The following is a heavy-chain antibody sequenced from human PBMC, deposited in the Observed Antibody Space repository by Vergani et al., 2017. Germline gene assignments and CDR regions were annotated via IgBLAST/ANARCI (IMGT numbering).Heavy chain of an antibody. CDR1: GFTFSSYW. CDR3: ARAPYYDFWSGYYGKYYYYYGMDF. CDR2: INSDGSST. J-gene: IGHJ6*02. V-gene: IGHV3-74*01. Sequence: EVQLVESGGGLVQPGGSLRLSCAASGFTFSSYWMHWVRQAPGKGLVWVSRINSDGSSTSYADSVKGRFTISRNNAKNTLYLQMNSLRAEDTAVYYCARAPYYDFWSGYYGKYYYYYGMDFWGQGTTVTVSS. D-gene: IGHD3-3*01.